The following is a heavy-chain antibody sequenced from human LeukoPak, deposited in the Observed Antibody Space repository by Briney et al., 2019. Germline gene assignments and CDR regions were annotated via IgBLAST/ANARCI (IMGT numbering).Heavy chain of an antibody. Sequence: PSQTLSLTCTVSGGSISSGVYYWSWIRQHPGKGLEWIGYIYYSGSTYYNPSLKSRVTISVDTSKNQFSLKLSSVTAADTAVYYCARVGGPNPDYYDSSGYQIDYWGQGALVTVSS. CDR3: ARVGGPNPDYYDSSGYQIDY. CDR2: IYYSGST. J-gene: IGHJ4*02. CDR1: GGSISSGVYY. V-gene: IGHV4-31*03. D-gene: IGHD3-22*01.